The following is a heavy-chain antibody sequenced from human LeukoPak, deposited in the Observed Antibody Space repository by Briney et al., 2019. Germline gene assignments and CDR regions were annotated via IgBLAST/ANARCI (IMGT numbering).Heavy chain of an antibody. CDR1: GGSITTYY. CDR3: ARYNGPNYYSHYMDV. J-gene: IGHJ6*03. CDR2: IYPGGSA. V-gene: IGHV4-4*09. D-gene: IGHD2-8*01. Sequence: PSETLSLTCTVSGGSITTYYWSWIRQPPGKGLEWIGYIYPGGSANYNRSLEGRVSISVDTPKNQFSLKVFSVTAADAAVYYCARYNGPNYYSHYMDVWGKGTTVTVSS.